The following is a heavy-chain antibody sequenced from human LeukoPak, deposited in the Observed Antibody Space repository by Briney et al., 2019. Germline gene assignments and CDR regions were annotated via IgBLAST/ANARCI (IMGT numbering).Heavy chain of an antibody. J-gene: IGHJ4*02. CDR2: MNPNSGNT. V-gene: IGHV1-8*01. Sequence: PWASVKVSCKASGYTFTSYDINWVRQATGQGLEWMGWMNPNSGNTGYAQKFQGRVTMTRNTSISTAYMELSSLRAEDTAVYYCAKEAYYYGSGSYLTDYWGQGTLVTVSS. CDR3: AKEAYYYGSGSYLTDY. CDR1: GYTFTSYD. D-gene: IGHD3-10*01.